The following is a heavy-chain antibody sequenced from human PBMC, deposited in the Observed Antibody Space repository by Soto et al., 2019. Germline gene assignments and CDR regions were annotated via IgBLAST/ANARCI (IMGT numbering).Heavy chain of an antibody. V-gene: IGHV1-69*13. J-gene: IGHJ4*02. CDR1: GGTFSSYA. Sequence: SVKVSCKASGGTFSSYAISWVRQAPGQGLEWMGGIIPIFGTANYAQKFQGRVTITADESMSTAYMELSSLRSEDTAVYYCASYSSGWYCFDYWGQGTLVTVSS. CDR3: ASYSSGWYCFDY. CDR2: IIPIFGTA. D-gene: IGHD6-19*01.